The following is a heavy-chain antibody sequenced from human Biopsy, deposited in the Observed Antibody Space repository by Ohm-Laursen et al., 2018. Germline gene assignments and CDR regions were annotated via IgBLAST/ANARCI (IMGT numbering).Heavy chain of an antibody. CDR2: NIPILGTG. Sequence: ASVKVSCNASGYTFAGYYLHWVRQAPGQGLEWLGGNIPILGTGNYAHQFQDRVTVVADTSTSTATMELRSLRSDDTAVYYCATKLTGYFHHWGQGTLVIVSS. V-gene: IGHV1-69*06. J-gene: IGHJ1*01. D-gene: IGHD3-9*01. CDR1: GYTFAGYY. CDR3: ATKLTGYFHH.